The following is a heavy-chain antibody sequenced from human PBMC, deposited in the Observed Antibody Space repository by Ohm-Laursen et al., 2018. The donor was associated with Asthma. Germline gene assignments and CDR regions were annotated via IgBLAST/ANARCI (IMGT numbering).Heavy chain of an antibody. D-gene: IGHD5-24*01. CDR3: ARGNLEGLQ. J-gene: IGHJ4*02. CDR1: GFTFSTYW. CDR2: VYGDGSST. V-gene: IGHV3-74*01. Sequence: SLRLSCSASGFTFSTYWMHWVRQAPGKGLVWVSRVYGDGSSTIYADSVKGRFTISRDDAKNTLYLQMNSLRVDDTAVYYCARGNLEGLQWGQGTLVTVSS.